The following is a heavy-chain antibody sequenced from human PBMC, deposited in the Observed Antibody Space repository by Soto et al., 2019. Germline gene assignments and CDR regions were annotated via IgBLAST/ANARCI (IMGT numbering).Heavy chain of an antibody. J-gene: IGHJ1*01. Sequence: ASVKVSCKVSGYTLTELSMHWVRQAPGKGLEWMGGFDPEDGETIYAQKFQGRVTMTEDTSTDTAYMELSSLRSEDTAVYYCAVAKDSSGWYSPLEYFQHWGQGTLVTVS. V-gene: IGHV1-24*01. CDR3: AVAKDSSGWYSPLEYFQH. CDR2: FDPEDGET. D-gene: IGHD6-19*01. CDR1: GYTLTELS.